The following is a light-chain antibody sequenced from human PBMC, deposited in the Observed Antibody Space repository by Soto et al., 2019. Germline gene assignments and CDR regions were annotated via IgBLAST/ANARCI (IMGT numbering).Light chain of an antibody. CDR2: GAS. J-gene: IGKJ3*01. Sequence: EIVMTQSPATLSVSPGERATLSCRASQRVSSNLAWYQQKPGQALRLLIYGASTRATGIPARFSGSGSGTEFTLTISSLQSEDFAVYYCQQYNNWPFTFGPGTKVDIK. V-gene: IGKV3D-15*01. CDR3: QQYNNWPFT. CDR1: QRVSSN.